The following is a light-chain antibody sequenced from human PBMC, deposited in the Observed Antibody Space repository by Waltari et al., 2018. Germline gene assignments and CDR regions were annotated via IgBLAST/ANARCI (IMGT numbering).Light chain of an antibody. J-gene: IGLJ2*01. CDR2: GKN. Sequence: SSELTQDPAVSVALGQTVRITCQGDSRRTYYASWYQQKPGQAPVLVISGKNNRPSGIPDRFSGSSSGNTASLTIREAQAEDEADYYCNSRDSSGNHVLFGGGTKLTVL. CDR3: NSRDSSGNHVL. V-gene: IGLV3-19*01. CDR1: SRRTYY.